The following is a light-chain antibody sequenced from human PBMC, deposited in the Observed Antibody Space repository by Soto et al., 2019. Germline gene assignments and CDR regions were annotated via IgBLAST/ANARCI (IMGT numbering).Light chain of an antibody. CDR1: QSVSSNY. V-gene: IGKV3-20*01. J-gene: IGKJ4*01. CDR3: QQYDTSTPLT. CDR2: GAS. Sequence: EIVLTQSPGTLSLSPGDRATLSCRASQSVSSNYLAWYQQKPGQAPRLLIFGASSRSTGIPDRFSGSGSGTDFTRTISRLEPEDFGVYYCQQYDTSTPLTFGGRAKVEIK.